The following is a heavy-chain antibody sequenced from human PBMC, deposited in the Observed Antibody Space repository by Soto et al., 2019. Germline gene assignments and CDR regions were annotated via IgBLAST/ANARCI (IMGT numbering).Heavy chain of an antibody. J-gene: IGHJ5*02. CDR1: GDSITSYY. D-gene: IGHD3-10*01. CDR2: IHYSGST. Sequence: NPSETLSLTCTVSGDSITSYYWSWIRQPPGKGPEWIGYIHYSGSTNYNPSLKSRVTISVDTSKNQFSLKLNSVTAADTAVYYCARGSESYYSANWFDPWGQGTLVTVSS. V-gene: IGHV4-59*01. CDR3: ARGSESYYSANWFDP.